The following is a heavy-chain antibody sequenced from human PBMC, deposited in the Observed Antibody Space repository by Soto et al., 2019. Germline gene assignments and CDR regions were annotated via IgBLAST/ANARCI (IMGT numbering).Heavy chain of an antibody. D-gene: IGHD6-19*01. CDR2: INHSGST. CDR3: ARDGRGSGWPYYYGMDV. CDR1: GGSFSGYY. V-gene: IGHV4-34*01. Sequence: SETLSLTCAVYGGSFSGYYWSWIRQPPGKGLEWIGEINHSGSTNYNPSLKSRVTISVDTSKNQFSLKLSSVTAADTAVYYCARDGRGSGWPYYYGMDVWGQGTTVTVSS. J-gene: IGHJ6*02.